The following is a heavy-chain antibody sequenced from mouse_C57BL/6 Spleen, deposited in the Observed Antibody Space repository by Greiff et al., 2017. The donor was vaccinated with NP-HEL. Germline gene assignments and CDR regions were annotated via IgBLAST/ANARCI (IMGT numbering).Heavy chain of an antibody. V-gene: IGHV5-17*01. CDR3: ARLGGYDGYYYAMDY. CDR2: ISSGSSTI. J-gene: IGHJ4*01. Sequence: DVKLVESGGGLVKPGGSLKLSCAASGFTFSDYGMHWVRQAPEKGLEWVAYISSGSSTIYYADTVKGRFTISRDNAKNTLFLQMTSLRSEDTAMYYCARLGGYDGYYYAMDYWGQGTSVTVSS. D-gene: IGHD2-2*01. CDR1: GFTFSDYG.